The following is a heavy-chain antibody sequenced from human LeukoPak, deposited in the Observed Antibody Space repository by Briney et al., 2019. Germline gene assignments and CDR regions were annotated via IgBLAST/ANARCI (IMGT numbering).Heavy chain of an antibody. Sequence: GGSLKISCQGSGYSFTNYWIGWVRQMPGKGLEWMGIIYPDDSDTTYRPSFQGQVTISADKSISTAYLQWSRLKASDTAMYYCARRSGYSRTFDYWGQGTLVTVSS. J-gene: IGHJ4*02. CDR2: IYPDDSDT. CDR1: GYSFTNYW. D-gene: IGHD3-22*01. CDR3: ARRSGYSRTFDY. V-gene: IGHV5-51*01.